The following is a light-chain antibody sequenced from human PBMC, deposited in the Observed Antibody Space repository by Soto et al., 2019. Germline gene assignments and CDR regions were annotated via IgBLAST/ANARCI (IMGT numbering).Light chain of an antibody. CDR1: QSVSSY. CDR3: QQRSNWPSGT. CDR2: DAS. V-gene: IGKV3-11*01. J-gene: IGKJ1*01. Sequence: EIVLTQSPATLSLSPGERATLSCRASQSVSSYLAWYQQNPGQAPRLLLYDASNRATGIPARFSGSGSGTDFTLTISRLEPGDFAVYYCQQRSNWPSGTFGQRTKVESK.